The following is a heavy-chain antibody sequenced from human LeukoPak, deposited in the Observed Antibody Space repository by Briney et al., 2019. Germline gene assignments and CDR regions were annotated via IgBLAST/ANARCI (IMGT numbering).Heavy chain of an antibody. D-gene: IGHD3-10*01. Sequence: GASVKVSCKASGYTFTGYYMHWVRQAPGQGLEWMGWINPNSGGTNYAQKFQGRVTMTRDTSISTAYMELSRLRSDDTAVYYCARMRATITMVRGVITRELDYWGQGTRVTVSS. V-gene: IGHV1-2*02. CDR1: GYTFTGYY. CDR2: INPNSGGT. J-gene: IGHJ4*02. CDR3: ARMRATITMVRGVITRELDY.